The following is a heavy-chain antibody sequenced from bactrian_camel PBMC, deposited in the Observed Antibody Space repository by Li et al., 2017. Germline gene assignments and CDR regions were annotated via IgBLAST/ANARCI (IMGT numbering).Heavy chain of an antibody. CDR1: GDTYSNRC. CDR3: AAQTTAAPNPLSPSEYDY. J-gene: IGHJ4*01. Sequence: QVQLVESGGGSVLAGGSLRLSCLAIGDTYSNRCMAWFRQAPGQEREAVATIEDDGTISYADSVKGRFTVSKDSAKHTLNLQMNNLKTEDTAMYYCAAQTTAAPNPLSPSEYDYWGQGTQVTVS. V-gene: IGHV3S53*01. CDR2: IEDDGTI.